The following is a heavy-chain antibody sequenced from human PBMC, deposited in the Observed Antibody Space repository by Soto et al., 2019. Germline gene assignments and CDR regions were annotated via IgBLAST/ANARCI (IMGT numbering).Heavy chain of an antibody. CDR1: GFIFSTYA. CDR3: ARDRCTNGVCYAPSDD. CDR2: ISSNGRST. D-gene: IGHD2-8*01. Sequence: EVKLVESGGGLVQPGGSLRLSCATSGFIFSTYAMHWVRQAPGKGLEYVSAISSNGRSTYYANSVKGRFTISRDNSKNPLYLQMYSLRAEDMAVYYCARDRCTNGVCYAPSDDWGQGTLVTVSS. V-gene: IGHV3-64*01. J-gene: IGHJ1*01.